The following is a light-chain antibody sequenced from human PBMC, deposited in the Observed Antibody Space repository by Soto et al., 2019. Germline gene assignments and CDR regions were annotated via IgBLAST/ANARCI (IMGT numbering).Light chain of an antibody. CDR3: QNYNSAPLT. CDR1: QGISNS. V-gene: IGKV1-27*01. CDR2: AAS. Sequence: DIQMTQSPSSLSASVGDTVTITCRASQGISNSLAWFQQKPGRVPQFLIYAASTLQPGVPPRFSGSGSGTDFTLTISSLQPEDFATYYCQNYNSAPLTFGPGTRVEIK. J-gene: IGKJ3*01.